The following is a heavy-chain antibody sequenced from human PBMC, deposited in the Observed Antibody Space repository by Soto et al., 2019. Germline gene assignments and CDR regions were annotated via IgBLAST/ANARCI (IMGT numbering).Heavy chain of an antibody. CDR3: ARHLRPYSSGSPVAY. V-gene: IGHV5-10-1*01. CDR2: IDPSDSYT. Sequence: GEPLEISCKGSGYSFTNYWISWVRQMPGKGLEWMGKIDPSDSYTNFSPSFRGHVTISADKSLNTAYLQWSSLKASDTAMFYCARHLRPYSSGSPVAYWGTGTLVTVSS. J-gene: IGHJ4*02. D-gene: IGHD6-19*01. CDR1: GYSFTNYW.